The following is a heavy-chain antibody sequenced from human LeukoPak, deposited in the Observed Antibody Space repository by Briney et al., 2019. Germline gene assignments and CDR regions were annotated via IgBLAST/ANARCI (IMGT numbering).Heavy chain of an antibody. J-gene: IGHJ4*02. CDR3: ARGILAPTKDPFDY. V-gene: IGHV3-30*03. Sequence: PGRSPRLSCAASGFTFSSYGMHWVRQAPGKGLEWVAVISYDGSNKYYADSVKGRFTISRDNSKNTLYLQMNSLRAEDTAVYYCARGILAPTKDPFDYWGQGTLVIVSS. CDR2: ISYDGSNK. CDR1: GFTFSSYG. D-gene: IGHD2-15*01.